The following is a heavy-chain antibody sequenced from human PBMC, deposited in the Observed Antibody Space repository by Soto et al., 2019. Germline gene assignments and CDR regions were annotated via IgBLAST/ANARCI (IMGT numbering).Heavy chain of an antibody. CDR3: ARYRREAVAGYTLDN. Sequence: LSLTCTVSGGSISSNYWTWIRQPPGKGLEWIGYVHNSGSTNYNPSPKSRVTISEDTSKSQFSLKVNSVTAADTAVYYCARYRREAVAGYTLDNWGQGILVTVS. CDR2: VHNSGST. CDR1: GGSISSNY. V-gene: IGHV4-59*01. D-gene: IGHD6-13*01. J-gene: IGHJ4*02.